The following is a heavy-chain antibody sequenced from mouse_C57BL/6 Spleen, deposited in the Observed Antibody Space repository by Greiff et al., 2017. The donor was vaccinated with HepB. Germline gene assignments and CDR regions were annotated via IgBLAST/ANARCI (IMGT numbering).Heavy chain of an antibody. CDR3: ARTAYYSNLYYFDY. D-gene: IGHD2-5*01. CDR1: GYTFTSYW. CDR2: IDPSDSET. Sequence: VQLQQPGAELVRPGSSVKLSCKASGYTFTSYWMHWVKQRPIQGLEWIGNIDPSDSETHYNQKFKDKATLTVDKSSSTAYMQLSSLTSEDSAVYYCARTAYYSNLYYFDYWGQGTTLTVSS. V-gene: IGHV1-52*01. J-gene: IGHJ2*01.